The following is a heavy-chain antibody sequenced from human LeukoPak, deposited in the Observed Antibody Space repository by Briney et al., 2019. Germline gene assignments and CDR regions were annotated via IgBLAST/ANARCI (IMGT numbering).Heavy chain of an antibody. J-gene: IGHJ4*02. Sequence: PSETLSLTCTVSGGSISSYYWSWIRQPPGKGLEWIGYIYYSGSTNYNPSLKSRVTISVDTSKNQFSLKLSSVTAADTAVYFCARSPPRGDYSGSASHYNRWGPGTLVTVSS. CDR1: GGSISSYY. V-gene: IGHV4-59*01. CDR3: ARSPPRGDYSGSASHYNR. CDR2: IYYSGST. D-gene: IGHD3-10*01.